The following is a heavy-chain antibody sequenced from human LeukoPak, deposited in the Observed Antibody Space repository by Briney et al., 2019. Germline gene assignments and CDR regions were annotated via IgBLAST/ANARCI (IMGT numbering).Heavy chain of an antibody. V-gene: IGHV3-7*01. CDR3: AMGLLWFGTGGFDP. CDR2: IKQDGSEK. D-gene: IGHD3-10*01. CDR1: GSTFSSYW. J-gene: IGHJ5*02. Sequence: GGSLRLSCAASGSTFSSYWMSWVRQAPGKGLEWVANIKQDGSEKYYVDSVKGRFTTSRDNAKNSLYLQMNSLRAEDTAVYYCAMGLLWFGTGGFDPWGQGTLVTVSS.